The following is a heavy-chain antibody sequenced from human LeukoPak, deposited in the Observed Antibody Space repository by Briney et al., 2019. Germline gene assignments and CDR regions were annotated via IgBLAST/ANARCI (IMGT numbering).Heavy chain of an antibody. J-gene: IGHJ6*03. V-gene: IGHV1-2*02. Sequence: ASVKVSCKASGYTFTGYYMHWGRQAPGQGLEWMGWINPNSGGTNHAQKIQGRVTMTRHTSISTAYMELSRLGSDDTAVYYCARVPAANLYYYYYYMDVWGKGTTVTVSS. CDR3: ARVPAANLYYYYYYMDV. CDR1: GYTFTGYY. CDR2: INPNSGGT. D-gene: IGHD2-2*01.